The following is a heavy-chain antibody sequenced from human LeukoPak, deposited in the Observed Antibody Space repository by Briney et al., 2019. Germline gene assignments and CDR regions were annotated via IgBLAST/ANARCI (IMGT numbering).Heavy chain of an antibody. CDR2: SYYSGST. V-gene: IGHV4-39*01. CDR3: ASLRVPGDFDY. CDR1: GGSIGSLTSY. J-gene: IGHJ4*02. Sequence: SETLSLTCTVSGGSIGSLTSYWAWIRQPPGQGREWIGNSYYSGSTYYNSSLKSRLTTSVDTPKNQFSLKLRSVTAADTAVYYCASLRVPGDFDYWGQGTLVTVSS.